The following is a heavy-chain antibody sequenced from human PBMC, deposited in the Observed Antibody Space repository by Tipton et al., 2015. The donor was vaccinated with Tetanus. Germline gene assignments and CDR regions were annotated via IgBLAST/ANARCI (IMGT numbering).Heavy chain of an antibody. CDR2: VNDSGNS. Sequence: TLSLTCDVYARGAIDYYWAWIRQSPGKGLEWIGEVNDSGNSNYNPSLKSRVTMSVDVSKKQLSLRLTSVTAADTAVYYCAASVVRWFDPWGQGTLVTVSS. D-gene: IGHD3-22*01. V-gene: IGHV4-34*10. CDR1: ARGAIDYY. J-gene: IGHJ5*02. CDR3: AASVVRWFDP.